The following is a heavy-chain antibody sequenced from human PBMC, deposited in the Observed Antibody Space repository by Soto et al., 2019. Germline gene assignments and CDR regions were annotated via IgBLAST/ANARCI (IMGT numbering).Heavy chain of an antibody. J-gene: IGHJ4*02. CDR2: IWSDGNNR. Sequence: QVQLVESGGGVVQPGRSLRLSCAASGLMFSNHGMHWVRQAPGKGREWVAVIWSDGNNRYYADSVKGRFTISRDNSKNTVYLQMNSLRAEATAVYFCVSGDNWDDYASDYWGQGTLVTVSS. CDR1: GLMFSNHG. V-gene: IGHV3-33*01. D-gene: IGHD1-1*01. CDR3: VSGDNWDDYASDY.